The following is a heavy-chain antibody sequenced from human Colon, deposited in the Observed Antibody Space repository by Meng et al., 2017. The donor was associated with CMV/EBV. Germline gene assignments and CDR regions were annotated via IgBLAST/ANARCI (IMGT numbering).Heavy chain of an antibody. D-gene: IGHD3-16*01. CDR2: IYYTGST. CDR1: GGSISSYY. Sequence: LSCTVSGGSISSYYWSWIRQSPGWGLEWIGHIYYTGSTNYNPSLKSRVTISVDTSKNQFSLKLSSVTTADTAMYYCARVGGRYNTLGGMDVWGQGTTVTVSS. V-gene: IGHV4-59*01. J-gene: IGHJ6*02. CDR3: ARVGGRYNTLGGMDV.